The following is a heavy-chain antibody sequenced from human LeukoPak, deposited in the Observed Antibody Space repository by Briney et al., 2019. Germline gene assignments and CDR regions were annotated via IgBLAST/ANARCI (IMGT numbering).Heavy chain of an antibody. CDR2: ITSSRTYI. J-gene: IGHJ4*02. V-gene: IGHV3-21*01. D-gene: IGHD3-22*01. CDR1: RFTFSTYS. CDR3: ARETNGDYYDSSGYRDY. Sequence: PGGSLRLSCAASRFTFSTYSMNWVRQAPGKGLEWVSSITSSRTYIYYADSVKGRFTISRDNAKNALYLQMNSLRAEDTAVYYCARETNGDYYDSSGYRDYWGQGTLVTASS.